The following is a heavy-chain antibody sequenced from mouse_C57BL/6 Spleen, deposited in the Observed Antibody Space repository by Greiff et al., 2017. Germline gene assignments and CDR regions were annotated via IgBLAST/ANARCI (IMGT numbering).Heavy chain of an antibody. CDR1: GYTFTDYE. D-gene: IGHD1-1*01. CDR2: IDPETGGT. V-gene: IGHV1-15*01. CDR3: TRRSSPYYGSSYVGDY. J-gene: IGHJ2*01. Sequence: QVQLQQSGAELVRPGASVTLSCKASGYTFTDYEMHWVKQTPVHGLEWIGAIDPETGGTAYNQKFKGKAILTADKSSSTAYMELRSLTSEDSAVYYCTRRSSPYYGSSYVGDYWGQGTTLTVSS.